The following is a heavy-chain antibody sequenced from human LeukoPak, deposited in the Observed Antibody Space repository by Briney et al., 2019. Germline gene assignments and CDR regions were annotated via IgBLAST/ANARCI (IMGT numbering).Heavy chain of an antibody. CDR2: IRGQASSATL. J-gene: IGHJ4*02. CDR1: GFTFGDYG. V-gene: IGHV3-49*03. D-gene: IGHD1-26*01. Sequence: PGVSLTLSCPTSGFTFGDYGMTWFRPAPGKRREWVAFIRGQASSATLEYAASVRGRFSISRDDSKGVAYLQMNGLETEDTAMYYCARAGSLVDLHGLYFDFWGQGTLVTVSS. CDR3: ARAGSLVDLHGLYFDF.